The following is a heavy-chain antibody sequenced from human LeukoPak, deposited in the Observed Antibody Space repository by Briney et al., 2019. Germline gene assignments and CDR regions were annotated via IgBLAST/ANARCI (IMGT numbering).Heavy chain of an antibody. CDR3: ARDVDIAAAGNFDY. CDR1: GGTFRSYA. D-gene: IGHD6-13*01. V-gene: IGHV1-69*01. Sequence: SVKVSCKASGGTFRSYAISWVRQAPGQGLEWMGGIIPIFGTANYAQKFQGRVTITADESTSTAYMELSSLRSEDTAVYYCARDVDIAAAGNFDYWGQGTLVTVSS. J-gene: IGHJ4*02. CDR2: IIPIFGTA.